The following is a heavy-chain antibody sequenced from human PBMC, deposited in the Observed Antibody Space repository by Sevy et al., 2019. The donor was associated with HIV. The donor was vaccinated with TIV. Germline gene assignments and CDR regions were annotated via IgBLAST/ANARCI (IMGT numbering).Heavy chain of an antibody. CDR3: ARIGYYDSSGHTTYYFDY. V-gene: IGHV2-70*11. J-gene: IGHJ4*02. CDR1: GFSLSTSGMC. D-gene: IGHD3-22*01. CDR2: IDWDDDK. Sequence: SGPTLVNPTQTLTLTCTFSGFSLSTSGMCVSWIRQPPGKALEWLARIDWDDDKYYSTSLKTRLTISKDTSKNQVVLTMTNMDPVDTTTYYCARIGYYDSSGHTTYYFDYWGQGTLVTVSS.